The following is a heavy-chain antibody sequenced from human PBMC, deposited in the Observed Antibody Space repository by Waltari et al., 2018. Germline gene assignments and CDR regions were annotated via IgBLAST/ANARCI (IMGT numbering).Heavy chain of an antibody. Sequence: QVQLQQWGAGLLKPSETLSLTCAVYGGSFSGYYWSWIRQPPGKGLEWIGEINHSGSTNYNPSLKSRVTISVDTSKNQFSLKLSSVTAADTAVYYCARRRETYFDYWGKGTTVTVSS. CDR3: ARRRETYFDY. V-gene: IGHV4-34*01. CDR2: INHSGST. CDR1: GGSFSGYY. J-gene: IGHJ4*03.